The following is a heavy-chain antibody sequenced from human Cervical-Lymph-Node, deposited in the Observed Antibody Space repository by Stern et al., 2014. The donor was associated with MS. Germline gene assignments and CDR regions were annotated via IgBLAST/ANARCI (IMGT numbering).Heavy chain of an antibody. CDR2: INSDGSST. V-gene: IGHV3-74*01. CDR3: ARDRVVAATDYYYYGMDV. J-gene: IGHJ6*02. CDR1: GFTFSSYW. D-gene: IGHD2-15*01. Sequence: EMQLVESGGGFVQPGGSLRLSCAASGFTFSSYWMHWVRQAPGKGLVWVSRINSDGSSTSYADSVKGRFTISRDNAKNTLYLQMNSLRAEDTAVYYCARDRVVAATDYYYYGMDVWGQGTTVTVSS.